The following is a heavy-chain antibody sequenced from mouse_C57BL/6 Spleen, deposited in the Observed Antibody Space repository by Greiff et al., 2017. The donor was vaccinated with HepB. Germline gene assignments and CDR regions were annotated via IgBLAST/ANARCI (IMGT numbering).Heavy chain of an antibody. J-gene: IGHJ4*01. CDR1: GYTFTDYN. CDR3: ARFRYGNYAMDY. CDR2: INPNNGGT. V-gene: IGHV1-22*01. Sequence: EVQLQQSRPELVKPGASVKMSCKASGYTFTDYNMHWVKQSHGKSLEWIGYINPNNGGTSYNQKFKGKATLTVNKSSSTAYMELRSLTSEDSAVYYCARFRYGNYAMDYWGQGTSVTVSS. D-gene: IGHD2-1*01.